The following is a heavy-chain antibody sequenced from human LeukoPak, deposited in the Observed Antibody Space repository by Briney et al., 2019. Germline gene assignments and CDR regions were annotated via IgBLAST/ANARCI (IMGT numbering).Heavy chain of an antibody. Sequence: PGGSLRLSCAASGFTFDDYAMHWVRQAPGKGLEWVSGISWNSGSIGYADSVKGRFTISRDNAKNSLYLQMNSLRAEDTALYYCAKDKQYDILTGNFDYWGQGTLVTVSS. D-gene: IGHD3-9*01. V-gene: IGHV3-9*01. CDR3: AKDKQYDILTGNFDY. J-gene: IGHJ4*02. CDR1: GFTFDDYA. CDR2: ISWNSGSI.